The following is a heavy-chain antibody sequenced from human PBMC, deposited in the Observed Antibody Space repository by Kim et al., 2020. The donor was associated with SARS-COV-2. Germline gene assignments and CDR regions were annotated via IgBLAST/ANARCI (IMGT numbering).Heavy chain of an antibody. D-gene: IGHD3-10*01. Sequence: SETLSLTCAVYGGSFSGYYWSWIRQPPGKGLEWIGEINHSGSTNYNPSLKSRVTISVDTSKNQFSLKLSSVTAADTAVYYCARGPRRTAMVRGVTPRRGKWFDPWGQGTLVTVSS. CDR1: GGSFSGYY. V-gene: IGHV4-34*01. CDR3: ARGPRRTAMVRGVTPRRGKWFDP. CDR2: INHSGST. J-gene: IGHJ5*02.